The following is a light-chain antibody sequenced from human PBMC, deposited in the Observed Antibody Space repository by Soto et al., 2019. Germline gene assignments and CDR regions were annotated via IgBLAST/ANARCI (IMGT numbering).Light chain of an antibody. CDR1: SSDIGNYNY. CDR3: SSYTISSTVI. CDR2: EVS. J-gene: IGLJ2*01. V-gene: IGLV2-14*01. Sequence: QSVLTQPASVSGSPGQSITISCTGTSSDIGNYNYVSWYQHHPGKAPKLIIYEVSNRPSGVSFRFSGSKSGYTASLTISGLQAEDEADYYCSSYTISSTVIFGGGTKVTVL.